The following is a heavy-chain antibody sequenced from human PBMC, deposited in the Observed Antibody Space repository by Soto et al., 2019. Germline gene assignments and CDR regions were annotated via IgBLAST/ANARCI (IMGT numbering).Heavy chain of an antibody. J-gene: IGHJ4*02. CDR1: GYTFNTYW. CDR2: IYPADSDT. CDR3: ARLPSISGRYYFDY. Sequence: LQISCTVSGYTFNTYWIGWVRQMPGKGLECMGIIYPADSDTRYSPSFQGQVSISVDQSITTAYLEWSSLKASDSAIYYCARLPSISGRYYFDYWGQGTLVTVSS. D-gene: IGHD1-1*01. V-gene: IGHV5-51*01.